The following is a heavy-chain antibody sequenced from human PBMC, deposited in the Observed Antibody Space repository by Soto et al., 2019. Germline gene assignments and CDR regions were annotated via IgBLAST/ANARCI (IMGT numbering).Heavy chain of an antibody. CDR3: ARITERSGPYYLDL. D-gene: IGHD1-20*01. J-gene: IGHJ4*02. CDR2: MNPNNGNA. CDR1: GFTFITYD. V-gene: IGHV1-8*01. Sequence: ASVKVSCKASGFTFITYDFSWVRQAAGQGLEWMGWMNPNNGNAGFAQKFRGRINMTRNTSISTAYLELSSLRSDDSAVYFCARITERSGPYYLDLWCQGPQVT.